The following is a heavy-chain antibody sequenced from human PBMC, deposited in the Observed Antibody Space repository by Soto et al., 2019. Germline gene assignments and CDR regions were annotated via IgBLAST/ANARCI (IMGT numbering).Heavy chain of an antibody. CDR1: GFTVSSNY. CDR3: ARDGRLGGYHYMDV. CDR2: IYSGGST. D-gene: IGHD2-15*01. V-gene: IGHV3-53*04. J-gene: IGHJ6*03. Sequence: PGGSLRLSCAASGFTVSSNYMSWVRQAPGKGLEWVSVIYSGGSTYYADSVKGRFTISRHNSKNTLYLQMNSLRAEDTAVYYCARDGRLGGYHYMDVWGKGTTVTVSS.